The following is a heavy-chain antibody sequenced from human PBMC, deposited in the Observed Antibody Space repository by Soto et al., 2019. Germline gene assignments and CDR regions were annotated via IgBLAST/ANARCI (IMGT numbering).Heavy chain of an antibody. J-gene: IGHJ4*02. Sequence: PGGSLRLSCAASGFTFSSYAMSWVRQAPGKGLEWVSAISGSGGSTYYADSVKGRFTISRDNSKNTLYLQMNSLRAEDTAVYYCAKLNSGSYYISHLDYWGQGTLVTVSS. CDR1: GFTFSSYA. D-gene: IGHD3-10*01. CDR2: ISGSGGST. CDR3: AKLNSGSYYISHLDY. V-gene: IGHV3-23*01.